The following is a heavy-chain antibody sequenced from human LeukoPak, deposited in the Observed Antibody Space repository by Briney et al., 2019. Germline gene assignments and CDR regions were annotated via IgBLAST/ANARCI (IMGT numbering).Heavy chain of an antibody. CDR2: INHSGST. Sequence: SEPLSLTCAVYGGSFSGYYWSWIRQPPGQGLEWIGEINHSGSTNYNPSLKSRVTISVDTSKNQFSLKLSSVTAADTAVYYCARRDYSAWYFGLWGRGTLVTVSS. J-gene: IGHJ2*01. CDR1: GGSFSGYY. V-gene: IGHV4-34*01. CDR3: ARRDYSAWYFGL. D-gene: IGHD4/OR15-4a*01.